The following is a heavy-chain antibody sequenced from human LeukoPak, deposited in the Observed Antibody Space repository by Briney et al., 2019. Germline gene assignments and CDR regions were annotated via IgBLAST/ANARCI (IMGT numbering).Heavy chain of an antibody. CDR2: ISYDGSNK. Sequence: PGGSLRLSCAASGFTFSSYATHWVRQAPGKGLEWVAVISYDGSNKYYADSVKGRFTISRDNSKNTLYLQMNSLRAEDTAVYYCARGRGAALGPYDYWGQGTLVTVSS. CDR1: GFTFSSYA. V-gene: IGHV3-30*14. J-gene: IGHJ4*02. D-gene: IGHD3-10*01. CDR3: ARGRGAALGPYDY.